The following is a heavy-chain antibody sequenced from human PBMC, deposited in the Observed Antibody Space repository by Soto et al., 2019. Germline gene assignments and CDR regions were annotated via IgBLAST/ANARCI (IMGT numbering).Heavy chain of an antibody. CDR1: GYTFTGYY. D-gene: IGHD5-18*01. CDR3: AREKGYSYGFRGYYYGMDV. CDR2: INPNSGGT. V-gene: IGHV1-2*04. Sequence: WASVKVSCKASGYTFTGYYMHWVRQAPGQGLEWMGWINPNSGGTNYAQKFQGWVTMTRDTSISTAYMELSRLRSDDTAVYYCAREKGYSYGFRGYYYGMDVWGQGTTVTVSS. J-gene: IGHJ6*02.